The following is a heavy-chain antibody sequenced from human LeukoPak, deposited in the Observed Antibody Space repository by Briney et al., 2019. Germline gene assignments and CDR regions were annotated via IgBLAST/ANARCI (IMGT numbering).Heavy chain of an antibody. CDR2: IKQDGSEK. D-gene: IGHD1-14*01. CDR1: GFTFSSYW. V-gene: IGHV3-7*01. Sequence: GGSLRLSRAASGFTFSSYWMSWVRQAPGKGLEWVANIKQDGSEKYYVDSVKGRFTISRDNAKNSLYLQMNSLRAEDTAVYYCARDNPRSYYYYMDVWGKGTTVTVSS. CDR3: ARDNPRSYYYYMDV. J-gene: IGHJ6*03.